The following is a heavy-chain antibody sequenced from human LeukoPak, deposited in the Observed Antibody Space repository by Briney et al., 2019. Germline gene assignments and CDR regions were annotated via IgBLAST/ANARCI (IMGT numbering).Heavy chain of an antibody. V-gene: IGHV4-59*01. D-gene: IGHD3-22*01. J-gene: IGHJ4*02. CDR3: ATSGLGSSGYYTDY. Sequence: SETLSLTCTVSGGSISSYYWSWIRQPPGKGLEWIGYIYYGGSTNYNPSLKSRVTISVDTSKNQFSLKLSSVTAADTAVYYCATSGLGSSGYYTDYWGQGTLVTVSS. CDR2: IYYGGST. CDR1: GGSISSYY.